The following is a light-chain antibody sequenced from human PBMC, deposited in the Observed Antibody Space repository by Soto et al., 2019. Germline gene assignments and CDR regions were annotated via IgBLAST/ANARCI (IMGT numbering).Light chain of an antibody. J-gene: IGKJ3*01. CDR2: GAS. V-gene: IGKV1-33*01. CDR3: QHYHDLPPFT. CDR1: QDIRTS. Sequence: DIQMTQSPSSLSASVGARVSITCQASQDIRTSLSWFQQKPGRAPKLLIYGASYLETGVTSRFRGSGSGTDFTFTISSLHPEDIGTYYCQHYHDLPPFTVGPRPKVDIK.